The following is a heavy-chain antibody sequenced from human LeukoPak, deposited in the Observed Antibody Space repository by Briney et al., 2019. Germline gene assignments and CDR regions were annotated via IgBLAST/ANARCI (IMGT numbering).Heavy chain of an antibody. CDR3: AKEMSYYDSSGYSGDDY. CDR2: ISYDGSNK. D-gene: IGHD3-22*01. V-gene: IGHV3-30-3*01. CDR1: GFTFSSYA. J-gene: IGHJ4*02. Sequence: SGRSLRLSCAASGFTFSSYAMHWVRQAPGKGLEWVAVISYDGSNKYYADSVKGRFTISRDNSKNTLYLQMNSLRAEDTAVYYCAKEMSYYDSSGYSGDDYWGQGTLVTVSS.